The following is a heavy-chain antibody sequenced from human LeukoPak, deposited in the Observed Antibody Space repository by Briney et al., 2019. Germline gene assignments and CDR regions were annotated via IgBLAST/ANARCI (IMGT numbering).Heavy chain of an antibody. CDR2: IYHSGST. J-gene: IGHJ2*01. V-gene: IGHV4-39*01. D-gene: IGHD4-17*01. CDR3: ARNTTVTDWYFDL. Sequence: PSETLSLTCTVSGGAISSSSHYWGWLRQPPGKGLEWIGSIYHSGSTVYNPSLKSRVAISVDTSRNQFSLKLSSVTASDTAVYYCARNTTVTDWYFDLWGRGTLVTVSS. CDR1: GGAISSSSHY.